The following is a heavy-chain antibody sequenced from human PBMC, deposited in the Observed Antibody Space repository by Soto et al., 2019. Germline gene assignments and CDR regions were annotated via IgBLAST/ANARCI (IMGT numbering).Heavy chain of an antibody. CDR3: ASGLAVADYYGMEV. CDR1: GGTFSNDV. D-gene: IGHD6-19*01. J-gene: IGHJ6*02. CDR2: INPILGIT. Sequence: QVQLVQSGPEVKKPGSSVKVSCKVSGGTFSNDVINWVRHVPGQGLEWMAKINPILGITNSAQKFQGRATITADKSTNTAYMELSSLESKDTAVYYCASGLAVADYYGMEVCVQGTRVTVSS. V-gene: IGHV1-69*02.